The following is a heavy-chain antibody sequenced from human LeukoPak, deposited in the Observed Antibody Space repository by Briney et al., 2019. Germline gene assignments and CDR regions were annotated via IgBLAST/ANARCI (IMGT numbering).Heavy chain of an antibody. CDR3: ARAPTVTTPFDY. D-gene: IGHD4-17*01. J-gene: IGHJ4*02. CDR2: IIPIFGTA. V-gene: IGHV1-69*13. Sequence: SVKVSCKASGGTFSSYAISWVRQAPGQGLEWMGGIIPIFGTANYAQKFQGRVTITADESTSTAYMELSSLRSEDTAVYYCARAPTVTTPFDYWGQGTLVTVSS. CDR1: GGTFSSYA.